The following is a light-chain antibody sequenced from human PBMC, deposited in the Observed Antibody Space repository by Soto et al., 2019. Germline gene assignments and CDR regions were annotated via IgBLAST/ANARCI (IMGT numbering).Light chain of an antibody. CDR1: SSNIGAGYD. CDR3: CSYAGSYTLL. Sequence: QSVLTQPPSVSGAPGQRVTISCTGSSSNIGAGYDVHWYQQLPGTAPKLLIYGNSNRPSGVPDRFSGSKSGTSASLAITGLQAEDEADYYCCSYAGSYTLLFGGGTKVTVL. CDR2: GNS. V-gene: IGLV1-40*01. J-gene: IGLJ2*01.